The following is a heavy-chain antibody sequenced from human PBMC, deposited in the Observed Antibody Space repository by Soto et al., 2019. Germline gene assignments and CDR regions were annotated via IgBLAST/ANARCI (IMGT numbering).Heavy chain of an antibody. D-gene: IGHD6-19*01. CDR2: IYYSGST. CDR1: GGSISSSSYY. J-gene: IGHJ6*02. V-gene: IGHV4-39*01. Sequence: PSETLSLTCTVSGGSISSSSYYWGWIRQPPGKGLEWIGSIYYSGSTYYNPSLKSRVTISVDTSKNQFSLKLSSVTAADTAVYYCANIAVAGNYYYYGMDVWGQGTTVT. CDR3: ANIAVAGNYYYYGMDV.